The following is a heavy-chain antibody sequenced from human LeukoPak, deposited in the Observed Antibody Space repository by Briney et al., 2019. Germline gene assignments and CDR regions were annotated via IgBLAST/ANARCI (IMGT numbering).Heavy chain of an antibody. D-gene: IGHD3-3*01. CDR3: ARVYDFWSGYLYYYYMDV. CDR1: GFTFSSYW. CDR2: IKQDGSEK. J-gene: IGHJ6*03. Sequence: GGSLRLSCAASGFTFSSYWMSWVRQAPGKGLEWVAKIKQDGSEKYYVDSVKGRFTISRDNAKNSLYLQMNSLRAEDTAVYYCARVYDFWSGYLYYYYMDVWGKGTTVTVSS. V-gene: IGHV3-7*01.